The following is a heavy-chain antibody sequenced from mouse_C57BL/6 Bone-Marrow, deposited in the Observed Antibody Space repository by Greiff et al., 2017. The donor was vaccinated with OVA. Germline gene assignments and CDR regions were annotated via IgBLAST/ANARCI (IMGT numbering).Heavy chain of an antibody. CDR3: ARSRYGNWYFDV. CDR2: IHPNSGST. Sequence: QVQLQQPGAELVKPGASVKLSCKASGYTFTSYWMHWVKQRPGQGLEWIGMIHPNSGSTNYNEKFKSKATLTVDKSSSTAYMQLSSLTSEDSAVYDCARSRYGNWYFDVWGTGTTVTVSS. J-gene: IGHJ1*03. D-gene: IGHD2-1*01. CDR1: GYTFTSYW. V-gene: IGHV1-64*01.